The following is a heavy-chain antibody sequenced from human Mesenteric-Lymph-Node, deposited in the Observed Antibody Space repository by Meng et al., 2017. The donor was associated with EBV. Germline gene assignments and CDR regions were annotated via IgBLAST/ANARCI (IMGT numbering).Heavy chain of an antibody. CDR2: INHSGTT. CDR1: GGSFSGYY. J-gene: IGHJ5*02. V-gene: IGHV4-34*02. Sequence: QVQLQQWGAGLVKPSXXXXLXXXVSGGSFSGYYWGWIRQPPGKGLEWIGEINHSGTTNYNPSLKSRVTISIDTSQNQFSLKMTSVDDADTAVYYCARGYCTTTTCYALVFDPWGEGTRVTVSS. D-gene: IGHD2-2*01. CDR3: ARGYCTTTTCYALVFDP.